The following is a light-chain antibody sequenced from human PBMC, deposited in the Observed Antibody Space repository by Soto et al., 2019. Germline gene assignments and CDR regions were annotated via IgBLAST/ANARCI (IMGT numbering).Light chain of an antibody. J-gene: IGKJ1*01. CDR1: QSVRSNY. V-gene: IGKV3-20*01. CDR2: GAS. CDR3: QQYGSSPRT. Sequence: ENVLTQSPGTLSLSPGERATLSCRASQSVRSNYVAWYQQKPGQAPRLLISGASSRATGIPDRFSGSGSGTDFTLTISRLEPEDFAVYYCQQYGSSPRTFGQGTKVDIK.